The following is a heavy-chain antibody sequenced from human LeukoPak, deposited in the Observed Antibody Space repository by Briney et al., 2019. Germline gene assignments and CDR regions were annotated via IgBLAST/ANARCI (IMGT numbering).Heavy chain of an antibody. CDR2: INHSGST. Sequence: PSETLSLTCTVSGYSISSGYYWGWIRQPPGKGLEWIGEINHSGSTNYNPSLKSRVTISVDTSKNQFSLKLSSVTAADTAVYYCARGLGLLWFGEFILDYWGQGTLVTVSS. D-gene: IGHD3-10*01. J-gene: IGHJ4*02. CDR3: ARGLGLLWFGEFILDY. V-gene: IGHV4-38-2*02. CDR1: GYSISSGYY.